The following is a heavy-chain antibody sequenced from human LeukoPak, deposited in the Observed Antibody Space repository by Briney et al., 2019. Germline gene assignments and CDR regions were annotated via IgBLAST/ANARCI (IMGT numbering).Heavy chain of an antibody. D-gene: IGHD5-18*01. Sequence: SETLSLTCTVSGGSISSYYWSWIRQPPGKGLEWIGYFYYSGSTNYNPSLKSRVTISVDTSKNQFSLKLSSVTAADTAMYYCARGNRWVQLWADSAFFDYWGQGTLVSVSS. V-gene: IGHV4-59*01. J-gene: IGHJ4*02. CDR2: FYYSGST. CDR1: GGSISSYY. CDR3: ARGNRWVQLWADSAFFDY.